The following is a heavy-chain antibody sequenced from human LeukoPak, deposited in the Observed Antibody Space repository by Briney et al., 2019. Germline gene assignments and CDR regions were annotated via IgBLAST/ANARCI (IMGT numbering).Heavy chain of an antibody. J-gene: IGHJ4*02. Sequence: SVTLSLTCTVSGCSISSSSYYWGWIRQPPGKGLEWIGRIYYSGSTYYNPSLKSRVTISVGTSKNQFSLKLSSVTAADTAVYYCASRSALIAVAGRRTYYFDYWGQGTLVTVSS. V-gene: IGHV4-39*01. CDR2: IYYSGST. CDR1: GCSISSSSYY. CDR3: ASRSALIAVAGRRTYYFDY. D-gene: IGHD6-19*01.